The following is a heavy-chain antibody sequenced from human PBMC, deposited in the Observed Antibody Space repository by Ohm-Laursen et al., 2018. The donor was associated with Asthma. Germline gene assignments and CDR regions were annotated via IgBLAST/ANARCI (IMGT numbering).Heavy chain of an antibody. V-gene: IGHV4-31*03. CDR1: GGSISSGDHY. J-gene: IGHJ1*01. CDR3: ARVGRGHHPVQH. Sequence: TLSLTCTVSGGSISSGDHYWSWMRQHPGKGPEWIGYIYYSGSTNYNPSLESRLTISVDTSQNQFFLTLSSVTAADTAVYYCARVGRGHHPVQHWGQGTLVTVSS. D-gene: IGHD1-26*01. CDR2: IYYSGST.